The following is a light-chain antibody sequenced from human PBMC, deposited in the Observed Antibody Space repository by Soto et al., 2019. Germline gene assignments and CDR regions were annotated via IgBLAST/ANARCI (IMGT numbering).Light chain of an antibody. V-gene: IGLV2-23*01. CDR3: CSYAGSSRGVV. J-gene: IGLJ2*01. CDR2: EGS. CDR1: ISDVGSYNL. Sequence: QSALTQPASVSGSPGQSSTISCTGTISDVGSYNLVSWYQQHPGKAPKLMIYEGSKRPSGVSNRFSGSKSGNTASLTISGLQAEDEADYYCCSYAGSSRGVVFGGGTKLTVL.